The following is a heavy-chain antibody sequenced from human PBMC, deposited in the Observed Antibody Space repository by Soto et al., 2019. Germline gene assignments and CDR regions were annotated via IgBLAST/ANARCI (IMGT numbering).Heavy chain of an antibody. J-gene: IGHJ6*02. D-gene: IGHD3-16*01. CDR3: ARDWGLLPYNVMTV. V-gene: IGHV4-61*03. CDR2: ISYTGRT. CDR1: GDSVTSGSYY. Sequence: SETLSLTCIVSGDSVTSGSYYWTWLRQPPGKGLEWIGYISYTGRTKYNPSLQSRVTISVDTSNNDFSLNLSSVTAADTAVYFCARDWGLLPYNVMTVWSHGSSVIVS.